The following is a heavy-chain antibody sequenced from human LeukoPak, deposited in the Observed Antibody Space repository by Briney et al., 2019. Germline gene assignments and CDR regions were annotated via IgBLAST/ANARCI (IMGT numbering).Heavy chain of an antibody. Sequence: GGSLRLSCAASGFTFSDYYMSWIRQAPGKGLEWVSYISSSGSTIYYADSVKGRFTISRDNAKNSLYLHMDSLRAEDTAVYYCARGAYSSGWAYFDHWGQGTLVTVSS. CDR3: ARGAYSSGWAYFDH. D-gene: IGHD6-19*01. J-gene: IGHJ4*02. CDR1: GFTFSDYY. CDR2: ISSSGSTI. V-gene: IGHV3-11*04.